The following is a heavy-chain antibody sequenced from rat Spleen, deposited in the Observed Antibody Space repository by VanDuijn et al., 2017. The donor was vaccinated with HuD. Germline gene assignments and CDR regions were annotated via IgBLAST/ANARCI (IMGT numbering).Heavy chain of an antibody. V-gene: IGHV5-31*01. D-gene: IGHD1-9*01. J-gene: IGHJ2*01. CDR2: ITNASGRT. CDR3: ARQDYGYNYDY. Sequence: EVQLVESGGGLVQPGGSLKLSCVASGFTFNNYWMTWIRQAPGKGLEWVASITNASGRTYYPDSVKGRFTISRDTAQNTLYLQMNSLRSEDTATYYCARQDYGYNYDYWGQGVVVTVSS. CDR1: GFTFNNYW.